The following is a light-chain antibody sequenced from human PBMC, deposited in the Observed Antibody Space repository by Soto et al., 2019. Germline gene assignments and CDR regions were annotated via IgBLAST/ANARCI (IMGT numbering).Light chain of an antibody. J-gene: IGLJ2*01. CDR3: AAWDDSLSGPV. CDR1: SSNVGSNF. V-gene: IGLV1-47*01. CDR2: GDH. Sequence: QSVLTQPPSSSGTPGQRVIISCSGSSSNVGSNFVYWYQHLPGTAPKLLIYGDHQRPSGVPDRFSGSKSATSASLAISGLQSEDEADYSCAAWDDSLSGPVFGGGTKLTVL.